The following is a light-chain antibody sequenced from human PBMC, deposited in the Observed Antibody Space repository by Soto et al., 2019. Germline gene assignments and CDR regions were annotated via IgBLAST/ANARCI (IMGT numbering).Light chain of an antibody. V-gene: IGKV3-15*01. Sequence: EIVMTQSPATLSVSPGERATLSCRASQSVSIHLAWYQQKPGQAPRLLIHGASTRATGIPARFSGCGSGTEFTLTISSLQSEDFAVYYCQQYNNWPRTFGQGTKVDIK. CDR3: QQYNNWPRT. CDR2: GAS. CDR1: QSVSIH. J-gene: IGKJ1*01.